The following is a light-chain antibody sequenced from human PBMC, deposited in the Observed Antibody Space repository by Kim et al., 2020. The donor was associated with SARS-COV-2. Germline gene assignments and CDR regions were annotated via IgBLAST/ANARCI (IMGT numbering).Light chain of an antibody. V-gene: IGLV3-21*04. J-gene: IGLJ3*02. CDR2: YDS. CDR3: QVWDSSSDLWV. Sequence: APGKTARIACGGNNIGSKSVHWYQQKPGQAPVLVIYYDSDRPSGIPERFSGSNSGNTATLTISRVGAGDEADYYCQVWDSSSDLWVFGGGTQLTVL. CDR1: NIGSKS.